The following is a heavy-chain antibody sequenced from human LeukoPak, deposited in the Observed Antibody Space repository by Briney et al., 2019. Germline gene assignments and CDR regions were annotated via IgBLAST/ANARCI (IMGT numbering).Heavy chain of an antibody. CDR2: IYHSGST. D-gene: IGHD3-22*01. CDR3: ARGPGYYDSSGYFDY. Sequence: PSETLSLTCAVSGGSISSGGYSWRWIRQPPGKGLEWIGYIYHSGSTYYNPSLKRRVTISVDRSKNQFSLKLSSVTAADTAVYYCARGPGYYDSSGYFDYWGQGTLVTVSS. J-gene: IGHJ4*02. V-gene: IGHV4-30-2*01. CDR1: GGSISSGGYS.